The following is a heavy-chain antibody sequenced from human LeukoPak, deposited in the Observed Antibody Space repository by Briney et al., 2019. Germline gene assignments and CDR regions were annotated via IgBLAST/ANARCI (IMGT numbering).Heavy chain of an antibody. CDR2: ISGSGGST. V-gene: IGHV3-23*01. J-gene: IGHJ3*02. CDR3: AKDSLLVVVPATIPDAFDI. D-gene: IGHD2-2*01. Sequence: PGGSLRLSFAASGFTFSSYAMSWVRQAPGKGLEWVSAISGSGGSTYYADSVKGRFTISRDNSKNTLYLQMNSLRAEDTAVYYCAKDSLLVVVPATIPDAFDIWGQGTMVTVSS. CDR1: GFTFSSYA.